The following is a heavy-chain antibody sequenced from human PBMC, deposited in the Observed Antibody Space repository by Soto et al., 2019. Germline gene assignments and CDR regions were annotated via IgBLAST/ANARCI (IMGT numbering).Heavy chain of an antibody. CDR1: GYTFTNYG. V-gene: IGHV1-18*01. CDR3: ARGSRVGHGSGSYGMDV. CDR2: ISAYSGNT. D-gene: IGHD3-10*01. Sequence: QVQLVQSGAEVKKPGASVKVSCKASGYTFTNYGVSWVRQAPGQGLEWMGWISAYSGNTNYALKFKGRVTVTTDTSTSTAYMEVRSLKSDDTAVYYCARGSRVGHGSGSYGMDVWGQGTTVTVSS. J-gene: IGHJ6*02.